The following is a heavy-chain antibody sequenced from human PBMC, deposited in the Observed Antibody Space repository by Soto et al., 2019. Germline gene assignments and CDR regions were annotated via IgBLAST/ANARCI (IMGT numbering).Heavy chain of an antibody. Sequence: GESLKISCKGSGYSFTSYWIGWVRQMPGKGLEWMGIIYPGDSDTRYSPSFQGQVTISADKSISTAYLQWSSLKASDTAMYYCARGAVAGTQIAPLPMDLWGQGTTVTVSS. CDR2: IYPGDSDT. CDR3: ARGAVAGTQIAPLPMDL. V-gene: IGHV5-51*01. D-gene: IGHD6-19*01. J-gene: IGHJ6*02. CDR1: GYSFTSYW.